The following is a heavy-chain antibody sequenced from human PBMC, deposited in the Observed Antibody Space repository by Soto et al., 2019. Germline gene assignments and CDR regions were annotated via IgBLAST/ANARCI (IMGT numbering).Heavy chain of an antibody. V-gene: IGHV1-18*01. J-gene: IGHJ5*02. CDR2: ISAYNGNT. CDR1: GYTFTSYG. CDR3: ARVKQQQLVQDNRWLDP. Sequence: ASVKVSCKASGYTFTSYGISWVRQAPGQGLEWMGWISAYNGNTNYAQKLQGRVTMTTDTSTSTAYMELRSLRSDDTAVYYCARVKQQQLVQDNRWLDPWGQGTLVTVSS. D-gene: IGHD6-13*01.